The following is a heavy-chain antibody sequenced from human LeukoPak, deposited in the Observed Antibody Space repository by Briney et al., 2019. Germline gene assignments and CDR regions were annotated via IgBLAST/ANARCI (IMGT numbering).Heavy chain of an antibody. J-gene: IGHJ6*03. V-gene: IGHV3-33*08. CDR3: ARANDFPNFYYYMDV. D-gene: IGHD3-3*01. CDR2: IWYGGSNK. Sequence: GGSLRLSCAASGFTFSSYGMHWVRQAPGKGLEWVAVIWYGGSNKYYADSVKGRFTISRDNSKNTLYLQMNSLRAEDTAVYYCARANDFPNFYYYMDVWGKGTTVTVSS. CDR1: GFTFSSYG.